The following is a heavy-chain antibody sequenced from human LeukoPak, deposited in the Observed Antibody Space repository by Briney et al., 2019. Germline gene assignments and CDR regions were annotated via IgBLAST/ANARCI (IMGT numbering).Heavy chain of an antibody. CDR3: ARGPSGWYYYYYMDV. CDR2: ISTRGSPI. J-gene: IGHJ6*03. D-gene: IGHD6-19*01. V-gene: IGHV3-48*01. CDR1: GFSLTSYS. Sequence: GGSLRLSCAASGFSLTSYSMNWVRQAPGKGLEWVAYISTRGSPIFYAESVKGRFTISRDSVRNSLFLQMNSLQSEDTAVYYCARGPSGWYYYYYMDVWGKGTTVTVSS.